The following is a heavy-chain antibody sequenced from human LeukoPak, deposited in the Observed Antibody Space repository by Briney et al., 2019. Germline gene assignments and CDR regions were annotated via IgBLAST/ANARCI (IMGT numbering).Heavy chain of an antibody. D-gene: IGHD3/OR15-3a*01. J-gene: IGHJ4*02. CDR2: IHPRDSET. CDR3: ARTSSRDWLHYVDC. CDR1: GYSFTNYW. Sequence: GESLKISCKGSGYSFTNYWIGWVRPIPGQGPEWFGIIHPRDSETVYTPSFRGQVNHSADKSTTTAYLQSSSLKASGTAIYYCARTSSRDWLHYVDCWGQGALVTVSS. V-gene: IGHV5-51*01.